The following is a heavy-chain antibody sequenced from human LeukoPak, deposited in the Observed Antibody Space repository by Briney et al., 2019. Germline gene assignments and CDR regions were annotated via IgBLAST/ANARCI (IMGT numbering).Heavy chain of an antibody. CDR2: IYTSGST. J-gene: IGHJ3*02. V-gene: IGHV4-61*02. CDR3: ARVGPYCSSTSCDDAFDI. D-gene: IGHD2-2*01. CDR1: GGSISSGSYY. Sequence: SETPSLTCTVSGGSISSGSYYWSWIRQPAGKGLEWIGRIYTSGSTNYNPSLKSRVTISVDTSKNQFSLKLSSVTAADTAVYYCARVGPYCSSTSCDDAFDIWGQGTMVTVSS.